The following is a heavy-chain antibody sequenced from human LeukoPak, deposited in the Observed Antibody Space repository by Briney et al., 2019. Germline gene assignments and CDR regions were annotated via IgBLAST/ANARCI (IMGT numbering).Heavy chain of an antibody. CDR1: GGSISSYY. CDR3: ARLKGDAFDI. V-gene: IGHV4-59*08. J-gene: IGHJ3*02. Sequence: PSETLSLTCTVSGGSISSYYWSWIRQPPGKGLEWIGYIYYSGSTNYNPSLKSRVTISVDTSKNQFSPKLSSVTAADTAVYYCARLKGDAFDIWGQGTMVTVSS. CDR2: IYYSGST.